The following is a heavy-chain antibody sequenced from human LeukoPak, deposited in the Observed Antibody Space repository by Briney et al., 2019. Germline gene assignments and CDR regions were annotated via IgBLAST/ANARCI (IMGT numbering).Heavy chain of an antibody. Sequence: GGSLRLSCGGSGFTFRSYAMRWGRQAPGKGLEWVLTILGYNGDTYYADSVESRFTISRDNSNNPLFLQMNSLRAEDTAVYFCAKDRGGRDAADYWGRGALVTVSS. D-gene: IGHD3-16*01. CDR2: ILGYNGDT. CDR1: GFTFRSYA. CDR3: AKDRGGRDAADY. V-gene: IGHV3-23*01. J-gene: IGHJ4*02.